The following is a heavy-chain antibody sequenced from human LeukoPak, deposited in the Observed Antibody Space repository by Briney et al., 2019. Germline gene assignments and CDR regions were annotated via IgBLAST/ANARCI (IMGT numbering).Heavy chain of an antibody. Sequence: ASVKVSCKASGYTFTGYYMHWVRQAPGQGLEWIGLINPNSGGTNNAQKFQGRVTRTRDTDISTAYMELSRLRSDDTAVYYCAADYDDSSGSIDAFDIWGQGTMVTVSS. D-gene: IGHD3-22*01. CDR2: INPNSGGT. CDR3: AADYDDSSGSIDAFDI. V-gene: IGHV1-2*06. CDR1: GYTFTGYY. J-gene: IGHJ3*02.